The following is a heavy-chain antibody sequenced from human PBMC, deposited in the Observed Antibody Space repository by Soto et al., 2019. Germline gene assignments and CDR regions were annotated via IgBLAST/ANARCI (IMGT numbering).Heavy chain of an antibody. V-gene: IGHV3-33*06. D-gene: IGHD3-3*01. CDR2: IWYDGSNK. J-gene: IGHJ4*02. CDR3: AKTMRVPTIFGAFDY. CDR1: GFTFSSYG. Sequence: QVQLVASGGGVVQPGRSLRLSCAASGFTFSSYGMHWVRQAPGKGLEWVAVIWYDGSNKYYADSVKGRFTISRDNSKNTLYLQMNSLRAEDTAVYYCAKTMRVPTIFGAFDYWGQGTLVTVSS.